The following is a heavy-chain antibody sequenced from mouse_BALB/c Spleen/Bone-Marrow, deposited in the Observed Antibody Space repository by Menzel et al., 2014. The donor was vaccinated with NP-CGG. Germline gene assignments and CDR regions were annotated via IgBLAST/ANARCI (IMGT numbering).Heavy chain of an antibody. D-gene: IGHD5-1*01. CDR3: ARGTYGAMDY. J-gene: IGHJ4*01. CDR1: GYSITSGYN. CDR2: IRYSDST. V-gene: IGHV3-1*02. Sequence: EVQRVESGPDLVKPSQSLSLTCSVTGYSITSGYNWHWIRQFPGNKLEWMGYIRYSDSTNYNPSLKSRISITRDTSKNQFFLQLNSVTTEDTATYYCARGTYGAMDYGGQGTSVTVSS.